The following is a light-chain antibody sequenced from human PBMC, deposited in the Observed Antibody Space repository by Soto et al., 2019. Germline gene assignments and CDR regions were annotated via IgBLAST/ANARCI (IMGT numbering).Light chain of an antibody. J-gene: IGKJ2*01. CDR2: GAS. CDR1: QSVSSN. Sequence: EIVMTQSPAPLSVSPGERATLSCRASQSVSSNLAWYQQKPGQAPRLLIYGASTRATGIAARFSGSGSGTEFTLTISSLQSEDFAVYYWQQYNNWPPFMYTFGQGTKLEIK. CDR3: QQYNNWPPFMYT. V-gene: IGKV3-15*01.